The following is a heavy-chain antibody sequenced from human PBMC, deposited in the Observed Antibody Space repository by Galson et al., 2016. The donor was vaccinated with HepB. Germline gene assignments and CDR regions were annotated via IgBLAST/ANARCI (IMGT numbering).Heavy chain of an antibody. J-gene: IGHJ4*02. Sequence: SLRLSCAASGFSFRSCNMHWVRQAPGKGLEWVSSITSVGTFRYYADSVKGRFTISRDTARNSVYLQMDTLRAEDTAVYYCSSLPNGDVDDTDSDYPLNFWGQGTLVIVSS. CDR2: ITSVGTFR. V-gene: IGHV3-21*06. CDR1: GFSFRSCN. CDR3: SSLPNGDVDDTDSDYPLNF. D-gene: IGHD7-27*01.